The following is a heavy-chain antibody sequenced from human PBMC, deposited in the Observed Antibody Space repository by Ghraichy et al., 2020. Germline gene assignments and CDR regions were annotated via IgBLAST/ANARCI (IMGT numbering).Heavy chain of an antibody. CDR3: ARGAHYGMDV. CDR1: GFTFRSNY. Sequence: GGSLRLSCEASGFTFRSNYMHWVRHTPGKGLVWVSGIGRDGSGTSYADSVKGRYTISRDNAKNTLNLQVNSLRVEDTGVYFCARGAHYGMDVWGQGTTVTVS. J-gene: IGHJ6*02. CDR2: IGRDGSGT. V-gene: IGHV3-74*01.